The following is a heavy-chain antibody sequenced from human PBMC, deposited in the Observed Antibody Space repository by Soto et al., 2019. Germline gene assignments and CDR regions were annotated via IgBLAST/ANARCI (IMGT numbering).Heavy chain of an antibody. CDR3: ARLYYYDSSGYQPGGDY. CDR2: ISYDGSNK. D-gene: IGHD3-22*01. Sequence: GGSLRLSCAASGFTFSSYAMHWVRQAPGKGLEWVAVISYDGSNKYYADSVKGRFTISRDNSKNTRYLQMNSLRAEDTAVYYCARLYYYDSSGYQPGGDYWGQGTLVTVSS. V-gene: IGHV3-30-3*01. CDR1: GFTFSSYA. J-gene: IGHJ4*02.